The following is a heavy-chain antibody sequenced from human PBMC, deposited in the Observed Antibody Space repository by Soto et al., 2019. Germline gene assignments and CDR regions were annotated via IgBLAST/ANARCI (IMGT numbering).Heavy chain of an antibody. V-gene: IGHV4-34*01. CDR1: GGSFSGYY. D-gene: IGHD6-6*01. J-gene: IGHJ4*02. CDR2: INHSGST. Sequence: SETLSLTCAVYGGSFSGYYLSWIRQPPGKGLEWIGEINHSGSTNYNPSLKSRVTISVDTSKNQFSLKLSSVTAADTAVYYCARGRAARLYYWGQGTLVTVSS. CDR3: ARGRAARLYY.